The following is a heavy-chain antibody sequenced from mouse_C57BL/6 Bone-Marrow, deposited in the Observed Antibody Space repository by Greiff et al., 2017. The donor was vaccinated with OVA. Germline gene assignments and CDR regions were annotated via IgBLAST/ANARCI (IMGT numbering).Heavy chain of an antibody. J-gene: IGHJ3*01. D-gene: IGHD4-1*01. CDR1: GFTFSSYA. CDR3: ARDRSSNWDRDAY. Sequence: EVQGVESGGGLVKPGGSLKLSCAASGFTFSSYAMSWVRQTPEKRLEWVATISDGGSYTYYPDNVKGRFTISRDNAKNNLYLQMSHLKSEDTAMYYCARDRSSNWDRDAYWGQGTLVTVSA. CDR2: ISDGGSYT. V-gene: IGHV5-4*01.